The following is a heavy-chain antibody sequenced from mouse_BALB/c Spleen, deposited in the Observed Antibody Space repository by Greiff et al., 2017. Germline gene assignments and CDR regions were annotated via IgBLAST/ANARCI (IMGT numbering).Heavy chain of an antibody. CDR3: ARHGGDYGMDY. CDR1: GFAFSSYD. V-gene: IGHV5-12-1*01. Sequence: EVQRVESGGGLVKPGGSLKLSCAASGFAFSSYDMSWVRQTPEKRLEWVAYLSSGGGSTYYPDTVKGRFTISRDNAKNTLYLQMSSLSEDTAMYYCARHGGDYGMDYWGQGTTLTVSS. J-gene: IGHJ2*01. CDR2: LSSGGGST. D-gene: IGHD2-4*01.